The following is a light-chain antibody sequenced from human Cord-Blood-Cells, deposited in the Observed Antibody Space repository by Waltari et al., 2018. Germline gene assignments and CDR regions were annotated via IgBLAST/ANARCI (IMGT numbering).Light chain of an antibody. J-gene: IGKJ1*01. Sequence: EIVMTQSPATLSVSPGERATLSCRASQSVSSNSAWYHQKPGQAPRLLSYGASTRATGIPARFSGSGSGTEFTLTISSLQSEDFAVYYCQQYNNWWTFGQGTKVEIK. CDR2: GAS. CDR1: QSVSSN. CDR3: QQYNNWWT. V-gene: IGKV3D-15*01.